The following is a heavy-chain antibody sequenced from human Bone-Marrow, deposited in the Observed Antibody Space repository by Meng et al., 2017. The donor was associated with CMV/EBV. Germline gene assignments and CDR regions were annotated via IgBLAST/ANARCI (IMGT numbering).Heavy chain of an antibody. V-gene: IGHV3-53*01. J-gene: IGHJ4*02. CDR1: GFTFNRGG. CDR2: IYSGGST. CDR3: ARGPGY. Sequence: WSIRLSCVTAGFTFNRGGMAWVRQAPGKGLEWVSVIYSGGSTYYADSVKGRFTISRDNSKNTLYLQMNSLRAEDTAVYYCARGPGYWGQGTLVTVSS.